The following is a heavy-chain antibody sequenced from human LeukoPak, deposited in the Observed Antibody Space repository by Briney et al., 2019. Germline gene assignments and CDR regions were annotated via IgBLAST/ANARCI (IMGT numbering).Heavy chain of an antibody. CDR1: GGSISSYY. Sequence: SETLSLTCTVSGGSISSYYWSWIRQPPGKGLEWIGYIYYSGSTNYNPSLKSRVTISVDTSKNQFSLKLSSVTAADTAVYYCARQIQMEAFDIWGQGTMVTVSS. J-gene: IGHJ3*02. D-gene: IGHD5-24*01. CDR2: IYYSGST. CDR3: ARQIQMEAFDI. V-gene: IGHV4-59*01.